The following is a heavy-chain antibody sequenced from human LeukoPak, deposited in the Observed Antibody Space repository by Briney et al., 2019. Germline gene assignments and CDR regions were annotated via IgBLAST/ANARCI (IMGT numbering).Heavy chain of an antibody. J-gene: IGHJ4*02. D-gene: IGHD2-15*01. V-gene: IGHV4-4*09. CDR1: GGSISSYY. CDR3: ARQYCSGGSCPFDY. Sequence: PSETLSLTCTVSGGSISSYYWSWIRQPPGKGLEWIGYIYTSGSTNYNPSLKSRVTISVDTSKNQFSLKLSSVTAADTAVYYCARQYCSGGSCPFDYWGQGTLVTVSS. CDR2: IYTSGST.